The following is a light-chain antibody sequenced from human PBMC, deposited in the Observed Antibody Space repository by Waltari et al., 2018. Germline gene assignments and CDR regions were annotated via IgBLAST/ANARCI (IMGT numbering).Light chain of an antibody. J-gene: IGKJ2*03. V-gene: IGKV2-29*02. CDR3: MQALQTPYS. Sequence: DIVMTHTPRSLPVTPREPTSIPFRSSQSLLHSNGNTYLYWYRQKPGQPPRLLIYRVSNRFSGVPDRFSGSGSGTDFTLKISRVEAEDVGVYSCMQALQTPYSFGQGTKVEIK. CDR2: RVS. CDR1: QSLLHSNGNTY.